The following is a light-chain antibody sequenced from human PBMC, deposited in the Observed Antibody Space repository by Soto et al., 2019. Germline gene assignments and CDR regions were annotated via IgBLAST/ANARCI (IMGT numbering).Light chain of an antibody. CDR1: ISDFGTYNY. J-gene: IGLJ1*01. CDR3: SSYRSTPTLYV. V-gene: IGLV2-14*01. Sequence: QSVLTQPASVSGSPGQSITMSCTGTISDFGTYNYVSWYQQHPGKAPKLIIYEVNNRPSGVSTRFSGSKSGNTASLSISGLQAEDEADYYCSSYRSTPTLYVLGTGTKVTVL. CDR2: EVN.